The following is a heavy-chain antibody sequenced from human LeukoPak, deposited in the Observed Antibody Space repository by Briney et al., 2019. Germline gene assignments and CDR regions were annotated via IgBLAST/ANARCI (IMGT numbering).Heavy chain of an antibody. J-gene: IGHJ6*03. CDR3: ARDLSGDQVSYYYYYMDV. D-gene: IGHD1-26*01. Sequence: ASVKVSCKASGYTFTGYYMHWVRQAPGQGLEGMGWINPNSGGTNYAQKFQGRVTMTSDTSISTAYMELSRLRSDDTAVYYCARDLSGDQVSYYYYYMDVWGKGTTVTVSS. V-gene: IGHV1-2*02. CDR1: GYTFTGYY. CDR2: INPNSGGT.